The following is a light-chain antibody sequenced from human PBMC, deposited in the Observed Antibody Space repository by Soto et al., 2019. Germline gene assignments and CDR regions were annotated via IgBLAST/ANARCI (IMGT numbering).Light chain of an antibody. Sequence: DIQMTQSPSTLSASVGDRVSITCRASQSISTWLAWYQQKPGKAPKLLIYDASSLKSGVPSRFSGSGSGTDFTLTISSLQPEDFETYYCQQANSFPLTFGGGTKVDIK. V-gene: IGKV1-5*01. CDR2: DAS. CDR1: QSISTW. CDR3: QQANSFPLT. J-gene: IGKJ4*01.